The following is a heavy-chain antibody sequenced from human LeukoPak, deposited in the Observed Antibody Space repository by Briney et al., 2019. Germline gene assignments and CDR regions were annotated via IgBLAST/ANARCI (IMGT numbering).Heavy chain of an antibody. V-gene: IGHV1-18*01. CDR2: ISAYNGNT. CDR1: GYTFTSYG. Sequence: ASVKVSCKASGYTFTSYGISWVRQAPGQGLEWMGWISAYNGNTNYAQKLQGRVTMTTDTSTSTAYMELRSLRSDDTAVYYCAGDCGCDCYPRNRAVDAFDIWGQGTMVTVSS. J-gene: IGHJ3*02. CDR3: AGDCGCDCYPRNRAVDAFDI. D-gene: IGHD2-21*02.